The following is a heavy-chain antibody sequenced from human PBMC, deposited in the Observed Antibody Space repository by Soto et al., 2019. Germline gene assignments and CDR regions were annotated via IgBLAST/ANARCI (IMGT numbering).Heavy chain of an antibody. J-gene: IGHJ4*02. D-gene: IGHD4-17*01. CDR2: ISGSGGST. CDR1: GFTFSSYA. Sequence: GESLKISCAAPGFTFSSYAMSWVRQAPGKGLEWVSAISGSGGSTYYADSVKGRFTISRDNSKNTLYLQMNSLRAEDTAVYYCAKNSAVTTCSYWGQGTLVTVSS. V-gene: IGHV3-23*01. CDR3: AKNSAVTTCSY.